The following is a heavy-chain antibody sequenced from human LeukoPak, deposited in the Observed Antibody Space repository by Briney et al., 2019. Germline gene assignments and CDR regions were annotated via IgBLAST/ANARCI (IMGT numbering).Heavy chain of an antibody. CDR2: INHSGST. D-gene: IGHD3-22*01. CDR3: ARGRTWAMIVVVKGPYYFDY. CDR1: GWSFSGYY. Sequence: SETLSLTCTVYGWSFSGYYWSWIRQPPGKGLEWIGEINHSGSTNYNPSLMSRVTISVDTSKNQFSLKLSSVTAADTAVYYCARGRTWAMIVVVKGPYYFDYWGQGTLVTVSS. J-gene: IGHJ4*02. V-gene: IGHV4-34*01.